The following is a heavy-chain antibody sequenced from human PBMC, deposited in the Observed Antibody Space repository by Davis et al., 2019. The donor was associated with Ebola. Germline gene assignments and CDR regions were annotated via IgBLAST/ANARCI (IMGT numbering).Heavy chain of an antibody. J-gene: IGHJ4*02. Sequence: SVKVSCKASGGTFSSYAISWVRQAPGQGLEWMGGIIPIFGTANYAQKFQGRVTMTRNTSISTAYMELSSLRSEDTAVYYCARMELVAATRPIDYWGQGTLVTVSS. CDR2: IIPIFGTA. V-gene: IGHV1-69*05. CDR3: ARMELVAATRPIDY. D-gene: IGHD2-15*01. CDR1: GGTFSSYA.